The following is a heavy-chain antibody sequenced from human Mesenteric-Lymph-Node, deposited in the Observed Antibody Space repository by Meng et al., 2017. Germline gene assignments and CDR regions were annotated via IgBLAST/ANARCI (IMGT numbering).Heavy chain of an antibody. CDR2: IPHRGSS. Sequence: QWQLRESGPALVKPSETLSLTCAVSGDSITNHNWWAWVRQPPGKGLEWIGKIPHRGSSAYNPSLKSRVSMSIDKSKNQFSLKLTSVTAADTAVYHCLRGSGGSVWGQGTLVTVSS. D-gene: IGHD3-10*01. V-gene: IGHV4-4*02. CDR3: LRGSGGSV. J-gene: IGHJ1*01. CDR1: GDSITNHNW.